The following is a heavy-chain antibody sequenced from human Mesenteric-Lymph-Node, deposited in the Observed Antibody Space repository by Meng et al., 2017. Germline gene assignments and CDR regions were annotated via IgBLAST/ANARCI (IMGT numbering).Heavy chain of an antibody. V-gene: IGHV3-30*01. J-gene: IGHJ4*02. Sequence: VQVVESGGGLVPPRSALRLSCAASGITFSYYAMHLVRQAPGKGLEWVAVISYDGSNKYYADSVKGRFTISRDNSKNTLYLQMNSLRAEDTAVYYCARDHTTLSSGLGIDYWGQGTLVTVSS. CDR1: GITFSYYA. CDR2: ISYDGSNK. D-gene: IGHD1-1*01. CDR3: ARDHTTLSSGLGIDY.